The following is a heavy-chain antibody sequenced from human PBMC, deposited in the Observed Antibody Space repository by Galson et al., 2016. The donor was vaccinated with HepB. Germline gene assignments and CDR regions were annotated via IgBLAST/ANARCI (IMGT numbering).Heavy chain of an antibody. CDR2: IDPRSGDT. CDR3: VKVRRERPVNGY. J-gene: IGHJ4*02. V-gene: IGHV1-2*02. Sequence: SVKVSCKASGYTFIGFYIHWVRQAPGQGLEWMGWIDPRSGDTKYAQNFQGRVTMSRDTSISSAYMELTRLTADDTAVYYCVKVRRERPVNGYGGQGTLVSVSS. D-gene: IGHD5-24*01. CDR1: GYTFIGFY.